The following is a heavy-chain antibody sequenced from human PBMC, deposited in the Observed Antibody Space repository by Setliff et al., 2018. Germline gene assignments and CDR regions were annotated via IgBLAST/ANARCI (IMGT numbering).Heavy chain of an antibody. CDR1: GGSISSGSYY. J-gene: IGHJ4*02. CDR3: ARARYSGYVDY. CDR2: IYTSGST. D-gene: IGHD5-12*01. Sequence: SETLSLTCTVSGGSISSGSYYWSWIRQPAGKGLEWIGRIYTSGSTNYNPSLKSQVTISGDTSKNQFSLKLSSVTAADTAVYYCARARYSGYVDYWGQGTLVTGSS. V-gene: IGHV4-61*02.